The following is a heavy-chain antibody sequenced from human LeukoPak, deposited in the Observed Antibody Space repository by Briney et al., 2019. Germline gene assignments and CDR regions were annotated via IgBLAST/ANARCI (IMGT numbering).Heavy chain of an antibody. CDR1: GRSMYLTNY. CDR2: ISHSGTT. D-gene: IGHD2-2*01. CDR3: TRRSRSSCPFAF. Sequence: PSETLSLPCGVSGRSMYLTNYWGLVRPAPGKGLEWIGEISHSGTTNYNPSLRSRVAMSLDSANNQFSLSLTSVTAADTAVCYCTRRSRSSCPFAFWVRGGLVTVSS. J-gene: IGHJ4*02. V-gene: IGHV4-4*02.